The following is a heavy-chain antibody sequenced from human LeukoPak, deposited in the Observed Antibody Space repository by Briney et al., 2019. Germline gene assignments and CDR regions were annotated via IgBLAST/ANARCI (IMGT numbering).Heavy chain of an antibody. CDR2: ISYDGSNK. CDR3: AKARIAARRLFDY. Sequence: GGSLRLSCAASGFTFSSYAMHWVRQAPGKGLEWVAVISYDGSNKYYADSVKGRFTISRDNSKNTLYLQMNSLRAEDTAVYYCAKARIAARRLFDYWGQGTLVTVSS. J-gene: IGHJ4*02. CDR1: GFTFSSYA. V-gene: IGHV3-30-3*01. D-gene: IGHD6-6*01.